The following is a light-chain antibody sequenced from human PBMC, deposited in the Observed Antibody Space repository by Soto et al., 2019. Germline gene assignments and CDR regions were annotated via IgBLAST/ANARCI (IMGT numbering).Light chain of an antibody. V-gene: IGKV1-27*01. Sequence: DIQMTQSPSSLSASVGDRVTITCRASQGISNYLAWYQQKPGKVPKLLIYAASTLHSGVPSRFSGSGSGTDFTLTNSSLQPEYVATYYCQKYNSAPHTFGQGTKLEIK. J-gene: IGKJ2*01. CDR2: AAS. CDR1: QGISNY. CDR3: QKYNSAPHT.